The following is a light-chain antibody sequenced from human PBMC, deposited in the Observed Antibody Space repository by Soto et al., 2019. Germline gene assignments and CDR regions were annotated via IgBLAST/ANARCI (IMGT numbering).Light chain of an antibody. CDR2: GAS. CDR3: QQYGSSGT. CDR1: QSVSSSY. V-gene: IGKV3-20*01. Sequence: EIVLTQSPGTLSLSPGERAFLSCRASQSVSSSYLTWYQQKPGQAPRLLIYGASNRATGITDRFSGSGSGTDFTLTISRLEPEDFAVYYCQQYGSSGTFGQGTKVDIK. J-gene: IGKJ1*01.